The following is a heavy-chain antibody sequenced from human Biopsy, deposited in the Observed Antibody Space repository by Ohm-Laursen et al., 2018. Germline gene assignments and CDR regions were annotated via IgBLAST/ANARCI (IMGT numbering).Heavy chain of an antibody. J-gene: IGHJ5*02. CDR2: IITVSETA. V-gene: IGHV1-69*01. D-gene: IGHD1-7*01. Sequence: SVKVSCKVSGYTFTSYDINWVRQAPGHGLEWMGGIITVSETAGYAERFQGRVTIPADVTTTTAYMDLSGLRSEDTATYYCGRAVRNQLLADPWGQGTLVTVTS. CDR3: GRAVRNQLLADP. CDR1: GYTFTSYD.